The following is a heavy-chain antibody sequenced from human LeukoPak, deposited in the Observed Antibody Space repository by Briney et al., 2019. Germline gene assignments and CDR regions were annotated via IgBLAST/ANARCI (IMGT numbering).Heavy chain of an antibody. V-gene: IGHV4-34*01. CDR3: ARSIVAMITSSINRDY. D-gene: IGHD5-12*01. J-gene: IGHJ4*02. CDR2: INHSGST. CDR1: GGSFSGYY. Sequence: SETLSLTCAVYGGSFSGYYWSWIRQPPGKGLEWIGEINHSGSTNYNPSLKSRVTISVDTSKNQFSLKLSSVTAADTAVYYCARSIVAMITSSINRDYWGQGTLVTVSS.